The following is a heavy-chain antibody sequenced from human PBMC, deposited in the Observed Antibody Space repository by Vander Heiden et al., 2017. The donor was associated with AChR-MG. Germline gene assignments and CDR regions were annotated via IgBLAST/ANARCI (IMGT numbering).Heavy chain of an antibody. CDR2: IYSGGRT. CDR3: VFGGGWHTADAFDI. J-gene: IGHJ3*02. Sequence: EVQLVESACGSIQPGGSLRPSCAAAGFTVSRHYMSWVRQAPGKGREWVSVIYSGGRTYYGDSGKGRFTISRDNSKNTVYLQKNRMRAEDTEVYYCVFGGGWHTADAFDIWGQGTMVTVSS. D-gene: IGHD6-19*01. CDR1: GFTVSRHY. V-gene: IGHV3-66*01.